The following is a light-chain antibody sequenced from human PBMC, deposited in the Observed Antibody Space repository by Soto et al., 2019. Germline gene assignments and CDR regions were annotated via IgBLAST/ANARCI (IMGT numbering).Light chain of an antibody. V-gene: IGKV3-11*01. CDR1: QSVSSY. J-gene: IGKJ1*01. Sequence: LAMTRATQCLLREESTTRCCRASQSVSSYLAWYQQKPGQAPRLLIYDASNRATGIPARFSGSGSGTDFTLTISSLEPEDSAVYYCQQRSNWPWTFGQGTKVDIK. CDR2: DAS. CDR3: QQRSNWPWT.